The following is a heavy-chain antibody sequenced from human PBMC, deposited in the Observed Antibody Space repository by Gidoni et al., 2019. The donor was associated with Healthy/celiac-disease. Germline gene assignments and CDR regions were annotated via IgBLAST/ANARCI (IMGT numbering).Heavy chain of an antibody. Sequence: QVQLVQSGAEVKKPGASVKVSCKASGYTFTGYYMHWVRTAPGQGLEWMGWINPNSGGTNYAQKFQGRVTMTRDTSISTAYMELSRLRSDDTAVYYCARAMEDCSGGSCYSGAGYYYYGMDVWGQGTTVTVSS. D-gene: IGHD2-15*01. V-gene: IGHV1-2*02. CDR2: INPNSGGT. J-gene: IGHJ6*02. CDR1: GYTFTGYY. CDR3: ARAMEDCSGGSCYSGAGYYYYGMDV.